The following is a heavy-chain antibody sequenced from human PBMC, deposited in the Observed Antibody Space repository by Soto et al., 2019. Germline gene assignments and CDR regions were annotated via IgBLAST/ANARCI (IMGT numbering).Heavy chain of an antibody. Sequence: ASVKVSCKASGYTFTSYAMQWVRQAPGHRLEWMGWINAGNGNTKYSQKFQGRVTITRDTSASTAYMELSSLRSEDTAVYYSARAGSEWEAPDYWGQGTLVTVSS. CDR1: GYTFTSYA. CDR3: ARAGSEWEAPDY. D-gene: IGHD1-26*01. CDR2: INAGNGNT. J-gene: IGHJ4*02. V-gene: IGHV1-3*01.